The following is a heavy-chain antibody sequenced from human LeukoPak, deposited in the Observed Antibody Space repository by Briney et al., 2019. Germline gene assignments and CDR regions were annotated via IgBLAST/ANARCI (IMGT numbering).Heavy chain of an antibody. D-gene: IGHD3-22*01. Sequence: GESLKISCKGLGYSFTSYWIGWVRQMPGKGLEWMGIIYPGDSDIRYSPPFLGQVTISADKSINTAYLQWSSLKASDTAMYYCARQATYDSSGYYYGTLAYWGQGTLVTVSS. CDR3: ARQATYDSSGYYYGTLAY. CDR2: IYPGDSDI. CDR1: GYSFTSYW. V-gene: IGHV5-51*01. J-gene: IGHJ4*02.